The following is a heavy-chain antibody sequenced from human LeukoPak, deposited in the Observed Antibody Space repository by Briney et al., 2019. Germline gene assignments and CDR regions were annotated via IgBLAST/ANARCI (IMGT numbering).Heavy chain of an antibody. D-gene: IGHD6-19*01. CDR3: ARDGLGYSSGWDFDY. V-gene: IGHV3-21*01. CDR2: ISSSSSYI. CDR1: GFTFSSYS. J-gene: IGHJ4*02. Sequence: GGSLRLSCAASGFTFSSYSMNWVRQAPGKGLEWVSSISSSSSYIYYADSLKGRVTTSRDNAKTSLYLQMNSLRAEDTAVYYCARDGLGYSSGWDFDYWGQGTLVTVSS.